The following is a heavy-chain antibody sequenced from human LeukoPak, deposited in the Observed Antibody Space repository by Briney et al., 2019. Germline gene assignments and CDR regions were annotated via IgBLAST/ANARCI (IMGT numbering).Heavy chain of an antibody. D-gene: IGHD6-19*01. CDR3: ARTPPGGWYGSLDY. Sequence: GGSLRLPCAASGFTFSSCWMHWVRQAPGKGLEWVSLISSSSSSIFYADSVKGRFTISRDSAKNSLYLQMNSLRGEDTAVYYCARTPPGGWYGSLDYWGQGTLVTVSS. CDR1: GFTFSSCW. CDR2: ISSSSSSI. J-gene: IGHJ4*02. V-gene: IGHV3-21*01.